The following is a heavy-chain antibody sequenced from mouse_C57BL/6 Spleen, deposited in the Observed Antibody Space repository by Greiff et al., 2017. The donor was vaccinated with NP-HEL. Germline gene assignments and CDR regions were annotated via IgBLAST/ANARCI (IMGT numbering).Heavy chain of an antibody. V-gene: IGHV1-15*01. D-gene: IGHD1-1*01. CDR1: GYTFTDYE. Sequence: QVQLQQSGAELVRPGASVTLSCKASGYTFTDYEMHWVKQTPVHGLEWIGAIDPETGGTAYNQKFKGKAILTADKSSSTAYMELRSLTSEDSAVYYCTRRGTTVVAPYYFDYWGQGTTLTVSS. CDR3: TRRGTTVVAPYYFDY. CDR2: IDPETGGT. J-gene: IGHJ2*01.